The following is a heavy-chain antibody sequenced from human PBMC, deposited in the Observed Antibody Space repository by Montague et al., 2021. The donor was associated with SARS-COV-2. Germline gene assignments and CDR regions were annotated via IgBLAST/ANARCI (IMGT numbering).Heavy chain of an antibody. V-gene: IGHV4-61*02. CDR3: ARDVLLWFGELSFLDV. CDR2: IYTSGST. CDR1: GGSISSGSYY. D-gene: IGHD3-10*01. Sequence: TLSLTCTVSGGSISSGSYYWSWIRQPAGKGLEWIGRIYTSGSTNYNPSLKSRVIISVDTSKNQFSLKLSSVTAADTAVYYCARDVLLWFGELSFLDVWGKGTTVTVSS. J-gene: IGHJ6*04.